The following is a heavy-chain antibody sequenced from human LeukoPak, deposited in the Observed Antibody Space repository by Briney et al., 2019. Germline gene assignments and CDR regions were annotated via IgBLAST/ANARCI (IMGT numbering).Heavy chain of an antibody. CDR3: ARSSGSYRPFDS. V-gene: IGHV3-74*01. Sequence: GGSLRLSCAASVYTFSRNRMPWVRQAPEKGLVWVSHSKSDGSSTNYADSVKGRFTISRDNAKNSQYLQMTSLRADDTAVYYCARSSGSYRPFDSWGQGTLVTVSS. D-gene: IGHD3-22*01. J-gene: IGHJ4*02. CDR2: SKSDGSST. CDR1: VYTFSRNR.